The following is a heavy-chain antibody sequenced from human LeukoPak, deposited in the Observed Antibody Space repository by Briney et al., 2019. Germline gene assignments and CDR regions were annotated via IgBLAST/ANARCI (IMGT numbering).Heavy chain of an antibody. V-gene: IGHV3-23*01. Sequence: GGSLRLSCAASGFTFSSFAMSCVRQAPGKGLDCVSAISCGSDNTYYADSVKGRFTISRDNSKNTLDLHMSSLTADDTAVYYCANMQLVKGVFEIWGQGTRVTVSS. D-gene: IGHD6-13*01. CDR2: ISCGSDNT. CDR1: GFTFSSFA. J-gene: IGHJ3*02. CDR3: ANMQLVKGVFEI.